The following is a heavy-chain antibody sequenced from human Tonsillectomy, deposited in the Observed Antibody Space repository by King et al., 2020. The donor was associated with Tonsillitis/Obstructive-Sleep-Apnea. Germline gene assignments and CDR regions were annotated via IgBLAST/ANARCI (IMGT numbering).Heavy chain of an antibody. D-gene: IGHD1-26*01. CDR3: ARGVGATGVCSCY. CDR1: GGSFSGYY. V-gene: IGHV4-34*01. CDR2: INHSGST. J-gene: IGHJ4*02. Sequence: QVQLQQWGAGLLKPAETLSLTCAVYGGSFSGYYWSWIRQPPGKGLEWIGEINHSGSTNYNPSHKSRVTISVDTSKNKFSLKLSSVTAADTAVYYCARGVGATGVCSCYWVRGTLVTVSS.